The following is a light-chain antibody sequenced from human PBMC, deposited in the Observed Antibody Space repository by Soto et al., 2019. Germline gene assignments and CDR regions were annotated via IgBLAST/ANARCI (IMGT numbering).Light chain of an antibody. Sequence: QSALTQPHSVSGSPGQSVTISCTGTSSDVGGYNYVSWYQQHPGKAPKLMIYDVSKRPSGVPDRFSGSKSGNTASLTISGLQAEDDADYYGIPYTGSSTSYVVGSGTKVTGL. CDR3: IPYTGSSTSYV. CDR1: SSDVGGYNY. J-gene: IGLJ1*01. CDR2: DVS. V-gene: IGLV2-11*01.